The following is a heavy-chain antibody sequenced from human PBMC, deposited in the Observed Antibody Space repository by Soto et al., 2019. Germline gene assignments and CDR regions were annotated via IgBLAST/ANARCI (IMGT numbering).Heavy chain of an antibody. D-gene: IGHD5-12*01. CDR2: VTPYKADT. V-gene: IGHV1-18*04. CDR1: GYTLTNYG. CDR3: ATDGPSNSGNLYAFDI. Sequence: QAQLVQSGAEVKKSGASVRVSCKASGYTLTNYGVTWVRQAPGQGLEWLGRVTPYKADTNSAQNLQGRVTMATDTSTYTAYLELRSLRSDDTAVYFCATDGPSNSGNLYAFDIWGQGTMVTVSA. J-gene: IGHJ3*02.